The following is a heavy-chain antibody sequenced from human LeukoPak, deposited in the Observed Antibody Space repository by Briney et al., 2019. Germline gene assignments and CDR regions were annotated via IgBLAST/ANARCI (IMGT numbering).Heavy chain of an antibody. CDR1: GFTFSTSW. CDR3: AFLVREPQH. CDR2: IKADGGLR. V-gene: IGHV3-7*01. D-gene: IGHD3-10*01. J-gene: IGHJ1*01. Sequence: GGSLRLSCAASGFTFSTSWMTWVRQAPGKGLEWVANIKADGGLRYYVDSLKGRFTISRDNAKNSVYLQMNSLTAEDTAVYYCAFLVREPQHWGQGTLVTVSS.